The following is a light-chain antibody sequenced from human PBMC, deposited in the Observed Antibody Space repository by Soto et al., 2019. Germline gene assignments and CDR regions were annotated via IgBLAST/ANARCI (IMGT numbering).Light chain of an antibody. CDR3: QQYNNWPPYS. J-gene: IGKJ2*01. CDR2: SAS. Sequence: IVMTQSPATLSVSPGESATLSCRASQSVGTNLAWYQQTPGQAPRVLIHSASTRATGIPARYSGSGSDTECTLTISGRQSEDFAIYYCQQYNNWPPYSFGQGTKLENK. CDR1: QSVGTN. V-gene: IGKV3-15*01.